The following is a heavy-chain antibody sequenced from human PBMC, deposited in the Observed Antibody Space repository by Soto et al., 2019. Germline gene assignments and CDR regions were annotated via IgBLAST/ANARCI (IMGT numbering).Heavy chain of an antibody. D-gene: IGHD5-18*01. CDR2: IIPIFGTA. CDR1: GGTFNTYA. Sequence: QVQLVQSGAEVKKPGSSVKVSCKASGGTFNTYAISWVRQAPGQGLEWMGGIIPIFGTANYAQKFQGRVKITADKSTSTVYMELSSLRSEDTGVYYCAREGETGMVKGRDAFDIWGQGTMVTVSS. V-gene: IGHV1-69*06. J-gene: IGHJ3*02. CDR3: AREGETGMVKGRDAFDI.